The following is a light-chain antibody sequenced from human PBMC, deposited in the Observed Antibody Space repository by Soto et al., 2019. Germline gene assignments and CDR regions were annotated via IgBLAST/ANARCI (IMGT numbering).Light chain of an antibody. Sequence: EIVLTQSPGTLSLSPGERATLSCRASQSVSSSYLAWYQQKPGQAPRLLIYGASSRATGIPDRFSGSGSGTDFTLTISRLEPEDFAVYYCQHYGRSPMYTFGQGTKLETK. V-gene: IGKV3-20*01. CDR1: QSVSSSY. J-gene: IGKJ2*01. CDR3: QHYGRSPMYT. CDR2: GAS.